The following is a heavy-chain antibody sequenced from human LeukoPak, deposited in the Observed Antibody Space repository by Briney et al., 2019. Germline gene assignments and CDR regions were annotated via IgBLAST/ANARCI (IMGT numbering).Heavy chain of an antibody. J-gene: IGHJ3*02. Sequence: GGSLRLSCAASGFTFSSYAMHWVRQAPGKGLEWVAAISYDGSNKYYADSVKGRFTISRDNSKNTLYLQMNSLRAEDTAVYYCARVATTDDAFDIWGQGTMVTVSS. CDR1: GFTFSSYA. V-gene: IGHV3-30-3*01. CDR3: ARVATTDDAFDI. CDR2: ISYDGSNK. D-gene: IGHD4-17*01.